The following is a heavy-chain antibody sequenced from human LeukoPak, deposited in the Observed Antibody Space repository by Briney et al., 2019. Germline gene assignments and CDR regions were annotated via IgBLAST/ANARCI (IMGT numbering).Heavy chain of an antibody. Sequence: PGGSLRLSCAASGFALSSYGMYWVRQTPEKGREGVAYSRRDGTYVHYADAVKGRFIISRDNSKNTLGLQMNSLRVEDTALYYGAPGGPTRGTLASWGQGTLVPVSS. CDR2: SRRDGTYV. J-gene: IGHJ4*02. D-gene: IGHD1-26*01. CDR1: GFALSSYG. V-gene: IGHV3-30*02. CDR3: APGGPTRGTLAS.